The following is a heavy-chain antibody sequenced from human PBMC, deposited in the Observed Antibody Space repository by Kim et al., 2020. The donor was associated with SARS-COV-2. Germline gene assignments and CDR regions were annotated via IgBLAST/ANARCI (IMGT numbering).Heavy chain of an antibody. D-gene: IGHD3-10*01. CDR1: GFTFSSYA. CDR2: ISGSGGTT. CDR3: AKVRWFGELYVFDY. Sequence: GGSLRLSCAASGFTFSSYAMSWVRQAPGKGLEWVSAISGSGGTTYYADSVKGRFTISRDNSKNTLYLQMNSLRAEDTALYYCAKVRWFGELYVFDYWGQGTLVTVSS. J-gene: IGHJ4*02. V-gene: IGHV3-23*01.